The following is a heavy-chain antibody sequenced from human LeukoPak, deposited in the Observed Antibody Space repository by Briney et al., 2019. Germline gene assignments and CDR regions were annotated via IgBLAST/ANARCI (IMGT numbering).Heavy chain of an antibody. CDR1: GFTFSSYG. CDR2: ISYDGSNK. Sequence: GGSLRLSCAASGFTFSSYGMHWVRQAPGKGLEWVAVISYDGSNKYYADSVKGRFTISRDNSKNTLYLQMNSLRAEDTAVYYCAKDQEPNVDTATLFDYWGQGTLVTVSS. D-gene: IGHD5-18*01. V-gene: IGHV3-30*18. CDR3: AKDQEPNVDTATLFDY. J-gene: IGHJ4*02.